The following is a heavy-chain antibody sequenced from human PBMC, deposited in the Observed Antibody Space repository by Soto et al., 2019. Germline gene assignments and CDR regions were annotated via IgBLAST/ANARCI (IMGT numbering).Heavy chain of an antibody. CDR2: ISASSANI. J-gene: IGHJ6*03. V-gene: IGHV3-48*01. CDR1: GFNFGRYA. D-gene: IGHD2-15*01. Sequence: EVQLVESGGGLIQPGGSLRLSCAASGFNFGRYAMNWVRQAPGKGLEWVSYISASSANIKYADSVKGRFTISRDNAKNSLYLQMESLRAEYMAVHYCARDASVGQALYYYGDVWGKGTAVTVSS. CDR3: ARDASVGQALYYYGDV.